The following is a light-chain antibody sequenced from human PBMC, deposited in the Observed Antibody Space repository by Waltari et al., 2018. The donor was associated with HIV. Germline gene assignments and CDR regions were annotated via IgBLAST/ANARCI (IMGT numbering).Light chain of an antibody. CDR3: AAWDDSLSGLV. CDR1: TSNIGSNF. V-gene: IGLV1-47*01. J-gene: IGLJ2*01. CDR2: RKN. Sequence: QSVLTQAPSASGTPGQRVTISCSGTTSNIGSNFVYWYQQVPGGAPKLLIHRKNPPPSGVPDRFSGSKSVTSASLAISGLRSEDEADYYCAAWDDSLSGLVFGGRTKLTVL.